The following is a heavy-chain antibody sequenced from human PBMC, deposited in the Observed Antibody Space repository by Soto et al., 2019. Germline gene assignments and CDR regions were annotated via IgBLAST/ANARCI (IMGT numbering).Heavy chain of an antibody. D-gene: IGHD3-22*01. Sequence: LRLSCAASGFTFSSYGMHWVRQAPGKGLEWVAVIWYDGSNKYYADSVKGRFTISRDNSKNTLYLQMNSLRAEDTAVHYCAKSYYYDSRGYSYYGMDVWGQGTTVTVSS. CDR1: GFTFSSYG. J-gene: IGHJ6*02. CDR2: IWYDGSNK. V-gene: IGHV3-33*06. CDR3: AKSYYYDSRGYSYYGMDV.